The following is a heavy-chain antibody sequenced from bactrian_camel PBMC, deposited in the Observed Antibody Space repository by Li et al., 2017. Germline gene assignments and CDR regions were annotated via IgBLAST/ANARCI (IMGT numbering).Heavy chain of an antibody. CDR2: ISGDGST. D-gene: IGHD4*01. J-gene: IGHJ6*01. CDR1: FFILDDFD. CDR3: AKSYQFDSVTFGY. V-gene: IGHV3-1*01. Sequence: VQLVESGGGSVQTGGSLRLSCKPSFFILDDFDMMWYRQAPGNECELVSSISGDGSTYYTDAVKGRYTISHDNAKNTLTLQLKSLKTEDTAMYYCAKSYQFDSVTFGYWGQGTQVTVS.